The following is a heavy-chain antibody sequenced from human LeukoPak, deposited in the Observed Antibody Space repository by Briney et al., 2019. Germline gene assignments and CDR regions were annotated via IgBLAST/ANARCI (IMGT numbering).Heavy chain of an antibody. CDR1: GFTFSSYA. CDR3: AKSDCSSTSCTWYYYYYYGMDV. D-gene: IGHD2-2*01. J-gene: IGHJ6*02. V-gene: IGHV3-23*01. Sequence: GGSLRLSCAASGFTFSSYAMSWVRQAPGKGLEWVSAISGSGGSTYYADSVKGRFTISRDNSKNTLYLQMNSLRAEDTAVYYCAKSDCSSTSCTWYYYYYYGMDVWGQGTTVTVSS. CDR2: ISGSGGST.